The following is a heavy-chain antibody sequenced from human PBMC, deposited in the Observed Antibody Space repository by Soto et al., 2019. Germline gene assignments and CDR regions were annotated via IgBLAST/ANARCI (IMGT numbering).Heavy chain of an antibody. CDR3: ARDSGWWDCSGGSCREAYHYYGMDV. CDR2: INPSGGST. D-gene: IGHD2-15*01. CDR1: GYTFTSYY. Sequence: ASVKVSCKASGYTFTSYYMHWGRQAPGQGLEWMGIINPSGGSTSYAQKFQGRVTMTRDTSTSTVYMELSSLRSEDTAVYYCARDSGWWDCSGGSCREAYHYYGMDVWG. J-gene: IGHJ6*02. V-gene: IGHV1-46*03.